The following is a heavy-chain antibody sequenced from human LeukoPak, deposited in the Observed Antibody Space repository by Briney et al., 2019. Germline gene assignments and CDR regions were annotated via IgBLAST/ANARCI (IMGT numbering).Heavy chain of an antibody. D-gene: IGHD2-15*01. J-gene: IGHJ4*02. CDR1: GGSLSGYY. CDR2: IRYSGGI. CDR3: PRGVDVAKVGY. V-gene: IGHV4-34*01. Sequence: PSETLSLTCAVFGGSLSGYYWSWVRQPPGKGLGWIGEIRYSGGIHYNPSLESGFTILVDASKSQFSLKLTSMTAADTAMYSGPRGVDVAKVGYWSQGTLVTVSS.